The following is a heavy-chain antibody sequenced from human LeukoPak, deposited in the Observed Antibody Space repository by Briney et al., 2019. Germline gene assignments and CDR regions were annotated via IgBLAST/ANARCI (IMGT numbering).Heavy chain of an antibody. CDR1: GFTFSNAW. J-gene: IGHJ4*02. CDR2: IKSKSDSGKT. D-gene: IGHD1-26*01. V-gene: IGHV3-15*01. CDR3: TTDYEGELPDY. Sequence: GGSLRLSCAASGFTFSNAWMSWVRQAPGKGLEWVCHIKSKSDSGKTAYAAPVKGRFTISRDDSKNTLYLEMNSLKGEDTAVYYCTTDYEGELPDYWGQGTLVTVSS.